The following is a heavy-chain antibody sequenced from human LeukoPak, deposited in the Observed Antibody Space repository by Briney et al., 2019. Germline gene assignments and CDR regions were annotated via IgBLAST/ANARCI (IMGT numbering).Heavy chain of an antibody. Sequence: SETLSLTCAVYGGSFSGYYWSWIRQPPGKGLEWIGEINHSGSTNYNPSLKSRVTISVDTSKNQFSLKLSSVTAADTAVYYCARLRGCSSTSCYSMYWFDPWGQGTLVTVSS. J-gene: IGHJ5*02. CDR3: ARLRGCSSTSCYSMYWFDP. CDR2: INHSGST. D-gene: IGHD2-2*01. CDR1: GGSFSGYY. V-gene: IGHV4-34*01.